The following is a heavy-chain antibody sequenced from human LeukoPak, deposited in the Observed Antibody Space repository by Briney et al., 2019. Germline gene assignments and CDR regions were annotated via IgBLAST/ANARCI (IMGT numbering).Heavy chain of an antibody. Sequence: GGSLRLSCAASGFTFSTYSMGWVRQAPGKGLEWVSYISRSSSTIYYADSVKGRFTFSRDNAENSLYLQMNSLRAEDTALYYCARDEWGAAAANWGQGTLVTVSS. CDR1: GFTFSTYS. CDR2: ISRSSSTI. CDR3: ARDEWGAAAAN. V-gene: IGHV3-48*01. J-gene: IGHJ4*02. D-gene: IGHD6-13*01.